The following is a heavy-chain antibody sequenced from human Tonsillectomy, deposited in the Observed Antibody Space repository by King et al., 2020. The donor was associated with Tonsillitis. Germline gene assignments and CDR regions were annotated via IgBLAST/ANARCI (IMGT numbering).Heavy chain of an antibody. J-gene: IGHJ3*02. CDR2: IWYDGSNK. D-gene: IGHD2-2*02. Sequence: VQLVESGGGVVQPGRSLRLSCAASGFTFSSYGMHWFRQAPGKGLEWVAVIWYDGSNKYYADSVKGRFTISRDNSKNTLYLQMNSLRAEDTAVYYCARGSYCSSTSCYRDAFDIWGQGKMVTVSS. CDR3: ARGSYCSSTSCYRDAFDI. V-gene: IGHV3-33*01. CDR1: GFTFSSYG.